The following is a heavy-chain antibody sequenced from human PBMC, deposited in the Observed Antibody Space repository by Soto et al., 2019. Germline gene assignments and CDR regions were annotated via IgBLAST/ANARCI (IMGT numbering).Heavy chain of an antibody. CDR2: INAYSGNT. D-gene: IGHD2-15*01. V-gene: IGHV1-8*02. CDR3: ARGGGVDYYYYMDV. J-gene: IGHJ6*03. Sequence: ASVKVSCKASGYTFTSYGISWVRQAPGQGLEWMGWINAYSGNTGYAQKFQGRVTMTRNTSISTAYMELSSLRSEDTAVYYCARGGGVDYYYYMDVWGKGTTVTVSS. CDR1: GYTFTSYG.